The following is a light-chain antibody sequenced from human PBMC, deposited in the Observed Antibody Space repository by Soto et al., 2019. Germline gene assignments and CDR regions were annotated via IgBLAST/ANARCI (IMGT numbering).Light chain of an antibody. CDR3: RSYTSSATLV. V-gene: IGLV2-14*01. CDR2: EVT. Sequence: QSALTQPASVSASPGQSITISCTGTNSDVGGYNYVSWYQQHPGKAPKLMIYEVTDRPSGVSNRFSGSRSGNTASLTISGLQAEDEADYYCRSYTSSATLVFGTGTKLTVL. CDR1: NSDVGGYNY. J-gene: IGLJ1*01.